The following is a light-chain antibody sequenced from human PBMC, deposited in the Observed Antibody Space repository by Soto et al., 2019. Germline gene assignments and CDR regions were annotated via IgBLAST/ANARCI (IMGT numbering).Light chain of an antibody. Sequence: DTQMTQSPSSLSASVVDRVTITCRASQSIRTYLNWYQQKPGKAPKLLIYTASSLQSGVPSRFSGSGSGTDLPLNIRSLQPEDSATYYCQQSYTTSKTCGQGTKLEIK. V-gene: IGKV1-39*01. CDR1: QSIRTY. CDR3: QQSYTTSKT. CDR2: TAS. J-gene: IGKJ2*01.